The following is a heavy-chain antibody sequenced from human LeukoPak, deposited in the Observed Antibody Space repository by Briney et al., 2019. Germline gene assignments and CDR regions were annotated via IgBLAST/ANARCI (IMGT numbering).Heavy chain of an antibody. CDR1: GYTFTGYY. Sequence: ASVKVSCKASGYTFTGYYMHWVRQAPGQGLEWMGWINPNSGGTNYAQKFQGRVTMTRDTSISTAYMELSRLRSDDTAVYYCARESSSSTSCYDYWGQGTLVTVSS. CDR3: ARESSSSTSCYDY. D-gene: IGHD2-2*01. J-gene: IGHJ4*02. CDR2: INPNSGGT. V-gene: IGHV1-2*02.